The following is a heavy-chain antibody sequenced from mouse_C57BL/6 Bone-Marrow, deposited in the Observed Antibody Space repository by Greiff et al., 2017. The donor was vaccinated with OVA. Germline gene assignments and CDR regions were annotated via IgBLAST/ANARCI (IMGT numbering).Heavy chain of an antibody. V-gene: IGHV1-22*01. J-gene: IGHJ2*01. Sequence: VHVKQSGPELVKPGASVKMSCKASGYTFTDYNMHWVKQSHGKSLEWIGYINPNNGGTSYNQKFKGKATLTVNKSSSTAYMELRSLTSEDSAVYYCARGYSNLFDYWGQGTTLTVSS. CDR1: GYTFTDYN. CDR3: ARGYSNLFDY. D-gene: IGHD2-5*01. CDR2: INPNNGGT.